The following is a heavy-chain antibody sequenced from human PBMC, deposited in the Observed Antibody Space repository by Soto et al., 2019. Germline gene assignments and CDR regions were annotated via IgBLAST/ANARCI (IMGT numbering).Heavy chain of an antibody. CDR2: TYYRSKWYN. J-gene: IGHJ5*02. CDR3: VRTPASGSLDP. Sequence: LSLICTISGSSVSYISVACKWFRKYPSRGLEWLGRTYYRSKWYNDYAVSVKSRITINPDTSKNQFSLQLSSVTPEDTAVYYCVRTPASGSLDPWGQGALVTVSS. CDR1: GSSVSYISVA. D-gene: IGHD6-13*01. V-gene: IGHV6-1*01.